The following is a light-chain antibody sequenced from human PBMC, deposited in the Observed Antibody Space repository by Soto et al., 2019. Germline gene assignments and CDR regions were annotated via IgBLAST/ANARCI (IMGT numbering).Light chain of an antibody. V-gene: IGLV2-14*01. Sequence: QSALTQPASVSGSPGQSITISCTGTRSDIGDNNYVSWYQQHPGKAPKVMIYDVSNRPSGVSDRFSGSKSGYTASLTISGLQAEDEADYYCSSYTSSNTWVFGGGTKLTVL. CDR2: DVS. CDR3: SSYTSSNTWV. CDR1: RSDIGDNNY. J-gene: IGLJ3*02.